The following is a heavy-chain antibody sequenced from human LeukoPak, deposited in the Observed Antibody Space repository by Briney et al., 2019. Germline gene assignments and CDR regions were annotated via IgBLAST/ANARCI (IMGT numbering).Heavy chain of an antibody. CDR2: IKQDGSEK. D-gene: IGHD3-22*01. CDR1: GFTFSRYW. V-gene: IGHV3-7*01. Sequence: TGGSLRLSCAASGFTFSRYWMSWVRQAPGKGLEWVANIKQDGSEKYYVDSVKGRFTISRDNAKNSLYLQMNSLRAGDTAVYYCARGGWLPDCWGQGTLVTVSS. J-gene: IGHJ4*02. CDR3: ARGGWLPDC.